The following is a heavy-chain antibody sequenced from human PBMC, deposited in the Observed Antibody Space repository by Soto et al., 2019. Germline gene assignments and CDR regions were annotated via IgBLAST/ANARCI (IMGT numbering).Heavy chain of an antibody. J-gene: IGHJ5*02. D-gene: IGHD1-26*01. CDR2: ISSSSSYI. V-gene: IGHV3-21*01. CDR1: GFTFSSYS. CDR3: ARALTITESYGQP. Sequence: AGGSLRLSCAASGFTFSSYSMNWVRQAPGKGLEWVSSISSSSSYIYYADSVKGRFTISRDNAKNSLYLQMNSLRAEDTAVYYCARALTITESYGQPWGQGTLVTVSS.